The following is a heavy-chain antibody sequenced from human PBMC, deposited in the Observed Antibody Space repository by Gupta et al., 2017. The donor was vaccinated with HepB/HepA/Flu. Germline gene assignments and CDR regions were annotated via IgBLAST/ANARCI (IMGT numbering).Heavy chain of an antibody. J-gene: IGHJ5*02. D-gene: IGHD3-16*01. CDR1: GGSISSGDYY. Sequence: QVQLQESGPGLVNPSQTLSLTCTVSGGSISSGDYYWSWIRQPPVKGLEWIGYIYYSGRNYYNPARKSRVTISVETSKKQVSLKLRSVTAAETAVYYFARVAYTDKESGFDPGGQGTMVTVSS. V-gene: IGHV4-30-4*01. CDR2: IYYSGRN. CDR3: ARVAYTDKESGFDP.